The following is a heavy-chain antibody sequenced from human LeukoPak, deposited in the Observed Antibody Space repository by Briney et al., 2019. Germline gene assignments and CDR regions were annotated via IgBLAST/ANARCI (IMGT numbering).Heavy chain of an antibody. J-gene: IGHJ4*02. V-gene: IGHV3-21*01. CDR2: ISSSSYI. D-gene: IGHD5-24*01. Sequence: GGSLRLSCAASGFTFSSYSMNWVRQAPGKGLEWVSSISSSSYIYYADSVKGRFTISRDNAKNSLYLQMNSLRAEDTAVYYCAREDGSSGEFNYWGQGTLVTVSS. CDR3: AREDGSSGEFNY. CDR1: GFTFSSYS.